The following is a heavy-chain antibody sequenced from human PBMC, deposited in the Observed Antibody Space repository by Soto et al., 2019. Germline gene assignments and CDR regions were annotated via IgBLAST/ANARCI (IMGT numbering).Heavy chain of an antibody. D-gene: IGHD3-10*01. CDR1: GGSIRSGGYF. CDR2: IYYNSGST. V-gene: IGHV4-31*03. Sequence: QVQLQESGPGLVKPSQTLSLTCIVSGGSIRSGGYFWSWVRQHPGKGLEWIGNIYYNSGSTYYTPSLNSRVSIPVHATKNQSTLDQSSVTAADTAVYFCTGDKPRAYSAGSGKGYYGMDVWGQGTTVIVS. CDR3: TGDKPRAYSAGSGKGYYGMDV. J-gene: IGHJ6*02.